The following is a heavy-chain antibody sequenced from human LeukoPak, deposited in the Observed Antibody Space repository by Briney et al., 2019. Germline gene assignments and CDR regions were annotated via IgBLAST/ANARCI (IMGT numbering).Heavy chain of an antibody. J-gene: IGHJ4*02. CDR3: AREGSGWPYFDY. D-gene: IGHD6-19*01. CDR1: GFTFSRYW. CDR2: IKQDRHEK. Sequence: RGSLNLSCAHTGFTFSRYWMSSVRYAPEKGLYCVANIKQDRHEKNHVHSVKGRFTISRDNAKNTVYLQMNSLRAEDTAVYYCAREGSGWPYFDYWGQGTLVTVSS. V-gene: IGHV3-7*03.